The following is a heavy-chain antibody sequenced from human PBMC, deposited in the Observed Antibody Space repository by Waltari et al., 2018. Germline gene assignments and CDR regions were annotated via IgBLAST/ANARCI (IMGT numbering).Heavy chain of an antibody. CDR1: GGSISSYF. J-gene: IGHJ3*02. Sequence: QVQLQESGPGLVKPSETLSLTCTVSGGSISSYFWNWIRQPAGKGLEWIGRLHNSGTSNYNPSLESRITMSLDTSKNQVSLKLSSVTAADTAVYYCARRGWQVAFDIWGQGKMVTVAS. CDR3: ARRGWQVAFDI. D-gene: IGHD6-19*01. V-gene: IGHV4-4*07. CDR2: LHNSGTS.